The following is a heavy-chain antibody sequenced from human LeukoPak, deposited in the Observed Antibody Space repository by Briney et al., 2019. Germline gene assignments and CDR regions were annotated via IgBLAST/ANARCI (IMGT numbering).Heavy chain of an antibody. CDR2: IYYSGNT. V-gene: IGHV4-39*07. D-gene: IGHD3-10*01. CDR1: GGSISSSSYY. CDR3: ARDRMDYYGSGSYLDY. Sequence: SETLSLTCTVSGGSISSSSYYWGWIRQPPGKGLEWIGSIYYSGNTYYNPSLKSRVTISVDTSKNQFSLKLSSVTAADTAVYYCARDRMDYYGSGSYLDYWGQGTLVTVSS. J-gene: IGHJ4*02.